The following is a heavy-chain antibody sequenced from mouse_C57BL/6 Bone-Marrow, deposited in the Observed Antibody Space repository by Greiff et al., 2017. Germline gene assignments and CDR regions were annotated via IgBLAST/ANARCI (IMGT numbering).Heavy chain of an antibody. Sequence: EVKLMESGGDLVKPGGSLKLSCAASGFTFSSYGMSWVRQTPDKRLEWVATISSGGSYTYYPDSVKGRFTISRDNAKNTLYLQMNSLKSEDTAMYYCAREWAWFAYWGQGTLVTVSA. V-gene: IGHV5-6*01. CDR3: AREWAWFAY. CDR1: GFTFSSYG. D-gene: IGHD1-3*01. J-gene: IGHJ3*01. CDR2: ISSGGSYT.